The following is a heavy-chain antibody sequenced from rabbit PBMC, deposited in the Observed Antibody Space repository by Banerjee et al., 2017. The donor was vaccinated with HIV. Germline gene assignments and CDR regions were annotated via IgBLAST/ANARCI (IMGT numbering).Heavy chain of an antibody. Sequence: QQLEESGGDLVKPGASLTLTCTASGFDFSSSNYMCWVRQAPGKGLEWIACSTYYASCVNGRFTISKTSSTTVTLQMTSLTAADTATYFCARIDSDWDGGINLWGPGTLVTVS. CDR1: GFDFSSSNY. V-gene: IGHV1S40*01. CDR3: ARIDSDWDGGINL. CDR2: ST. D-gene: IGHD4-1*01. J-gene: IGHJ4*01.